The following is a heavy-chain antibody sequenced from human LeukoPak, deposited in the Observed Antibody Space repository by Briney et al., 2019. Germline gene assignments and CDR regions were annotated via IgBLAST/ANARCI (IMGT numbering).Heavy chain of an antibody. V-gene: IGHV4-59*12. CDR2: IYYSGST. Sequence: SETLSLTCTVSGGSISSYYCIWIRQPPGKGLEWIGSIYYSGSTNYNPSLKSRVTISVDTSKNQFSLKLSSVTAADTAVYYCAREGDIVVSWGQGTLVTVSS. J-gene: IGHJ5*02. D-gene: IGHD2-2*01. CDR1: GGSISSYY. CDR3: AREGDIVVS.